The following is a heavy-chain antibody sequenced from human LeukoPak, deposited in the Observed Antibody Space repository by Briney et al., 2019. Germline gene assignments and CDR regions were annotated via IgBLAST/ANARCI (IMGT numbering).Heavy chain of an antibody. D-gene: IGHD6-13*01. CDR1: RFTFSTYT. V-gene: IGHV3-21*04. Sequence: PGGSLRLSCAASRFTFSTYTMNWVRQAPGKGLEWVSSISSSSSYIYYADSVKGRFTISRDNSNSTLLLQMTSLRAEDTAVYYCAKDSYTRDFFDYWGQGTLVTVSS. CDR2: ISSSSSYI. J-gene: IGHJ4*02. CDR3: AKDSYTRDFFDY.